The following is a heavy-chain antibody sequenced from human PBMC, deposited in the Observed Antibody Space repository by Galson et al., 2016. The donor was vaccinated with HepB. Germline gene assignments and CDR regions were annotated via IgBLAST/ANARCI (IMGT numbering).Heavy chain of an antibody. J-gene: IGHJ3*02. CDR1: GFTFSNYA. Sequence: SLRLSCAASGFTFSNYAMNWVRQAPGKGLEWVAMILFDGSYRYYAESVKGRFTISRDNSENTLYLQMDSLGADDTAVYYCAQMRTGGMVDAFDIWGQGTMVTVSS. CDR2: ILFDGSYR. CDR3: AQMRTGGMVDAFDI. D-gene: IGHD7-27*01. V-gene: IGHV3-30*03.